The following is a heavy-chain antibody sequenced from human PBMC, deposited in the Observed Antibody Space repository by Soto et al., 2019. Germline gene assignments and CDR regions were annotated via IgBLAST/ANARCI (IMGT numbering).Heavy chain of an antibody. D-gene: IGHD1-1*01. CDR2: ISGSGDTT. CDR1: RFTFNSYA. J-gene: IGHJ3*02. Sequence: EVQLLESGGGLVQPGGSLRLSCAASRFTFNSYAMSWVRQAPGKGPEWVSGISGSGDTTYYADSVKGRFSISRDNSRKTLYLQMNSLRVEETAIYYCAKAIYNWNDDAYDIWGQGTMVTVSS. CDR3: AKAIYNWNDDAYDI. V-gene: IGHV3-23*01.